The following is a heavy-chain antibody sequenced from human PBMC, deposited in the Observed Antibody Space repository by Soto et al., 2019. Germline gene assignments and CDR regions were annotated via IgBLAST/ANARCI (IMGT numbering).Heavy chain of an antibody. CDR3: ATAWTYYDYVWGSYRPTDWFDP. V-gene: IGHV4-31*03. D-gene: IGHD3-16*02. J-gene: IGHJ5*02. Sequence: QVQLQESGPGLVKPSQTLSLTCTVSGGSISSGGYYWSWIRQHPGKGLEWIGYIYYSGSTYYNPSLKRRVTISVDTSKNQFSLKLSSVTAADTAVYYCATAWTYYDYVWGSYRPTDWFDPWGQGTLVTVSS. CDR1: GGSISSGGYY. CDR2: IYYSGST.